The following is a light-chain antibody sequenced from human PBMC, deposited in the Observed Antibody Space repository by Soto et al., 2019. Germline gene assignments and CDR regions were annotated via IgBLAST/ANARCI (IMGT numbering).Light chain of an antibody. CDR1: SSDLGDYDY. Sequence: QSALTQSPSASGSPGQSVTISCTGTSSDLGDYDYVSWYQQHPGKAPKLMIYEVNKRPSGVPDRFSGSKSGNTASLTVTGLQAEDEADYFCSSYAGSNNLIFGGGTKVTVL. CDR3: SSYAGSNNLI. V-gene: IGLV2-8*01. CDR2: EVN. J-gene: IGLJ2*01.